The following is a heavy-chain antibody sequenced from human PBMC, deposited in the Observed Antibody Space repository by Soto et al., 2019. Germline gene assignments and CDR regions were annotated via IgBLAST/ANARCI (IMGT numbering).Heavy chain of an antibody. V-gene: IGHV4-39*01. CDR3: ARGLGAAAGKRRFQH. D-gene: IGHD6-13*01. J-gene: IGHJ1*01. CDR1: GGSISSSSYY. Sequence: PSETLSLTCTVSGGSISSSSYYWGLILQPRGKGLEWIGRIYHSRSTNYNPSLKSRVTISVDTSKNQFSLKLSSVTAADTAVYYCARGLGAAAGKRRFQHWGQGTLVTVSS. CDR2: IYHSRST.